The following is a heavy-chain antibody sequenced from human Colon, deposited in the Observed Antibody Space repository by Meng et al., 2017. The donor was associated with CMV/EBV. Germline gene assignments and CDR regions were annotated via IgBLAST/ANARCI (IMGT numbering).Heavy chain of an antibody. CDR3: AGVAARISLSFDY. J-gene: IGHJ4*02. CDR1: GGSISSDSYY. Sequence: SETLSLTCIVSGGSISSDSYYWGWILQPPGKGLEWIGSIYYSGSAYHNPSLKSRLTISVDTSKNQFALKLSSVTAADTAVYYCAGVAARISLSFDYWGQGTLVTVSS. CDR2: IYYSGSA. D-gene: IGHD6-6*01. V-gene: IGHV4-39*01.